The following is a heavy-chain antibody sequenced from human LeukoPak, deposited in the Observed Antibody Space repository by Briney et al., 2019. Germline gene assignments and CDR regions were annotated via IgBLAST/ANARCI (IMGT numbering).Heavy chain of an antibody. CDR2: INHSGST. CDR1: GGSFSSGGYY. Sequence: SETLSLTCTVSGGSFSSGGYYWSWIRQPPGKGLEWIGEINHSGSTNYNPSLKSRVTISVDTSKNQFSLKLSSVTAADTAVYYCARDLSYTYWGQGTLVTVSS. J-gene: IGHJ4*02. V-gene: IGHV4-34*01. CDR3: ARDLSYTY.